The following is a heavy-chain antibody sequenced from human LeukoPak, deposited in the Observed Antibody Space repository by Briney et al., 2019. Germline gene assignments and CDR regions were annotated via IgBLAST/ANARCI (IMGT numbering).Heavy chain of an antibody. V-gene: IGHV1-2*02. CDR1: GYTFTGYY. Sequence: GASVKVSCKASGYTFTGYYMHWVRQAPGQGLEGMGWINPNSGGTNYAQKFQGRVTMTRDTSISTAYMELSRLRSDDTAVYYCARGYCSGGSCYSVYWGQGTLVTVSS. CDR2: INPNSGGT. CDR3: ARGYCSGGSCYSVY. D-gene: IGHD2-15*01. J-gene: IGHJ4*02.